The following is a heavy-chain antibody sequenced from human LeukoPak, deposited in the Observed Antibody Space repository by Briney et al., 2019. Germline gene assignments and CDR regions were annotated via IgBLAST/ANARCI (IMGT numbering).Heavy chain of an antibody. D-gene: IGHD5-12*01. CDR3: ARDRRKWLRCDAFDI. V-gene: IGHV3-30*04. CDR1: GFTFSSYA. J-gene: IGHJ3*02. CDR2: ISYDGSNK. Sequence: GGSLRLSCAASGFTFSSYAMHWVRQAPGKGLEWVVVISYDGSNKYYADSVKGRFTISRDNSKNTLYLQMNSLRAEDTAVYYCARDRRKWLRCDAFDIWGQGTMVTVSS.